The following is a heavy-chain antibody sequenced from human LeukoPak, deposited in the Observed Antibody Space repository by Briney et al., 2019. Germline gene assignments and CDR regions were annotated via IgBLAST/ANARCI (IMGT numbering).Heavy chain of an antibody. CDR1: GGTFSSYA. Sequence: SVKVSCKASGGTFSSYAISWVRQAPGQGLEWMGRIIPILGIANYAQKFQGRVTITADKSTSTAYMELSSLRSEDTAVYYCTRDGGFYDSSGYYLDYWGQGTLVTVSS. D-gene: IGHD3-22*01. CDR2: IIPILGIA. J-gene: IGHJ4*02. CDR3: TRDGGFYDSSGYYLDY. V-gene: IGHV1-69*04.